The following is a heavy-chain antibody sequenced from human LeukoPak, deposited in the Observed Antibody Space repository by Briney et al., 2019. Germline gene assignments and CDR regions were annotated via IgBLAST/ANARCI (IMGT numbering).Heavy chain of an antibody. Sequence: SETLSLTCTVSGGSISSSSYYWGWIRQPPGKGLEWIGSIYYSGSTYYNPSLKSRVTISVDTSKNQFSLKLSSVTAADTAVYYCARRRPEDDFDPWGQGTLVTVSS. V-gene: IGHV4-39*01. D-gene: IGHD1-1*01. CDR3: ARRRPEDDFDP. CDR2: IYYSGST. CDR1: GGSISSSSYY. J-gene: IGHJ5*02.